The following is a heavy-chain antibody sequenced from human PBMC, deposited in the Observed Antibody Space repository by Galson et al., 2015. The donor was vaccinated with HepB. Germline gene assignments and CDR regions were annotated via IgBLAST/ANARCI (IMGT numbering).Heavy chain of an antibody. D-gene: IGHD3-10*01. Sequence: TLSLTCTVSGGSISSGSYYWSWIRQPAGKGLEWIGRIYTSGSTNYNPSLKSRVTISVDTSKNQFSLKLSSVTAADTAVYYCARGGGRLGRGFDYWGQGTLVTVSS. CDR3: ARGGGRLGRGFDY. J-gene: IGHJ4*02. V-gene: IGHV4-61*02. CDR2: IYTSGST. CDR1: GGSISSGSYY.